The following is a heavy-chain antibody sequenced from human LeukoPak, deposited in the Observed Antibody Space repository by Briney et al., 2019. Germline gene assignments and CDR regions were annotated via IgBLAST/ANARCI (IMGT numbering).Heavy chain of an antibody. V-gene: IGHV4-34*01. CDR3: ARGLAARIDY. J-gene: IGHJ4*02. CDR2: INHSGST. CDR1: GGSFSGYY. Sequence: PSETLSLTCAVYGGSFSGYYWSWIRQPPGKGLELIGEINHSGSTNYNPSLKSRVTISVDTSKNQFSLKLSSVTAADTAVYYCARGLAARIDYWGQGTLVTVSS. D-gene: IGHD6-6*01.